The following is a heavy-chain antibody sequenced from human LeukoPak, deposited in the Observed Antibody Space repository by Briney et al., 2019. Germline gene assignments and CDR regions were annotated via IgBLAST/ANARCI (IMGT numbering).Heavy chain of an antibody. D-gene: IGHD3-10*01. CDR3: ARQGRFGFDFDY. V-gene: IGHV4-61*01. Sequence: SETLSLTCTVSGGSISSGSYYWSWIRQPPGKGLEWIGYIYYSGSTNYNPSLKSRVTISVDTSKNQFSLKLSSVTAADTAVYYCARQGRFGFDFDYWGQGTLVTVSS. J-gene: IGHJ4*02. CDR1: GGSISSGSYY. CDR2: IYYSGST.